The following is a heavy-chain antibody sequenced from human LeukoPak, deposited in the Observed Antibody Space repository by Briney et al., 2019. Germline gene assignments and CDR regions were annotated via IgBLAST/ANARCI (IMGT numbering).Heavy chain of an antibody. CDR3: ASELRIYDSGSQYFQH. J-gene: IGHJ1*01. D-gene: IGHD6-19*01. CDR1: GFTFGSYA. Sequence: GGSLRLSCAASGFTFGSYAMHWVRQAPGKGLEWVAFISYDGSNKYYADSAKGRFTISRDNSKNTLYLQMDSLRSEDTAVYYCASELRIYDSGSQYFQHWGQGTLVTVSS. CDR2: ISYDGSNK. V-gene: IGHV3-30*04.